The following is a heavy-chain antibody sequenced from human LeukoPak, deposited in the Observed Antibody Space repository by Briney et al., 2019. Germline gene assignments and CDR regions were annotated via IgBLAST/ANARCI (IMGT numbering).Heavy chain of an antibody. CDR3: VASGPPAPANWFDP. CDR1: RISITSYY. Sequence: SETLSLTCTVSRISITSYYWSWIRQPPGKELEWIGYIHHSGDTRYNPSLKSRVTMSIDTSKYQFSLKVNFVTAADTAVYYCVASGPPAPANWFDPWGQGTLVTVSS. J-gene: IGHJ5*02. CDR2: IHHSGDT. V-gene: IGHV4-59*03. D-gene: IGHD6-13*01.